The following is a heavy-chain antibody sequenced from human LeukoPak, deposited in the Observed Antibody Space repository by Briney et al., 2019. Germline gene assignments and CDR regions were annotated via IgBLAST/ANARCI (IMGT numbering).Heavy chain of an antibody. V-gene: IGHV4-61*02. CDR2: IYTSGST. D-gene: IGHD2-21*02. CDR3: ARAYCVGDCTVLHIYFDN. J-gene: IGHJ4*02. CDR1: GGSISSGSYY. Sequence: SETLSLTCTVSGGSISSGSYYWSWIRQPAGKGLEWIGRIYTSGSTNYNPSLKSRVTISVDTSKNQFSLKLGSVTAADTAVYYCARAYCVGDCTVLHIYFDNWGQGTLVTVSS.